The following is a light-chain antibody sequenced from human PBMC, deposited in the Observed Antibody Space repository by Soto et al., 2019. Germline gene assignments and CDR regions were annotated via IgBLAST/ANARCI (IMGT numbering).Light chain of an antibody. CDR1: HDITNY. V-gene: IGKV1-33*01. CDR2: DVS. J-gene: IGKJ1*01. Sequence: DIQMTQSPSSLSVSVGDRVTITCQASHDITNYLNWYQQKPGKAPKLLIYDVSKLETGVPSRFSGSGSGTDFTLTISSLQPEDFATYYCQQSYSMPGTFGQGTKVDI. CDR3: QQSYSMPGT.